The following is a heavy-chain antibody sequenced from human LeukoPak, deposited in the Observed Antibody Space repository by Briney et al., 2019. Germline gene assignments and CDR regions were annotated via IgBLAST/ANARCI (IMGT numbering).Heavy chain of an antibody. CDR1: GYTFTGYY. Sequence: ASVKVSCKASGYTFTGYYMHWVRQAPGQGLEWMGRINPNSGGTNYVQKFQGRVTMTRDTSISTAYMELSRLRSDDTAVYYCARVYCSSTSCLEEYFQHWGQGTLVTVSS. J-gene: IGHJ1*01. CDR3: ARVYCSSTSCLEEYFQH. CDR2: INPNSGGT. D-gene: IGHD2-2*01. V-gene: IGHV1-2*06.